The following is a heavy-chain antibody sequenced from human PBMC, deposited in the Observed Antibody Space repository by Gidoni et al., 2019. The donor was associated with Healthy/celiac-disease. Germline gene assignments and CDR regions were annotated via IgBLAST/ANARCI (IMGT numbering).Heavy chain of an antibody. CDR2: IWYYGSNK. CDR1: GVTLSSYG. J-gene: IGHJ6*02. CDR3: ARETDYYVSGSYYKRDGMDV. D-gene: IGHD3-10*01. Sequence: QVHRVASAGGVVAPGAAVGLTGAASGVTLSSYGWSWVRQAAGRVLEWVAFIWYYGSNKYYADSVECRFTISRHHSKTSLYLQRNSLRAEDTAVYYCARETDYYVSGSYYKRDGMDVWCQGTTVTFSS. V-gene: IGHV3-33*01.